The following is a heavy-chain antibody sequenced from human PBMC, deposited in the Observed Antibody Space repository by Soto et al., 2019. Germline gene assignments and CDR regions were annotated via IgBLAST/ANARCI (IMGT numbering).Heavy chain of an antibody. V-gene: IGHV3-23*01. CDR3: VKILDTAASGY. CDR1: GFTFSSYA. Sequence: EVQVLESGGGLVQPGGSLRLSCAASGFTFSSYALTWVRQAPGKGLEWVSSISGSGANTFYADSVKGRFTISRDNSKNTLYLQMNSLRAEDTAIYYCVKILDTAASGYWGQGTLVTVSS. J-gene: IGHJ4*02. CDR2: ISGSGANT. D-gene: IGHD2-2*01.